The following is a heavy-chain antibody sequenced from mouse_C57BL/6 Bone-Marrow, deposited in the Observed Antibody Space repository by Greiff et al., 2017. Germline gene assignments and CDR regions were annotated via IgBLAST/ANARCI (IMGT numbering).Heavy chain of an antibody. V-gene: IGHV3-6*01. CDR3: ARDPGPGCWYFDV. CDR1: GYSITSGYY. J-gene: IGHJ1*03. Sequence: VQLKQSGPGLVKPSQSLSLTCSVTGYSITSGYYWNWIRQFPGNKLEWMGYISYDGSNNYNPSLKNRISITRDTSKNQFFLKLNSVTTEDTATYYCARDPGPGCWYFDVWGTGTTVTVSS. CDR2: ISYDGSN.